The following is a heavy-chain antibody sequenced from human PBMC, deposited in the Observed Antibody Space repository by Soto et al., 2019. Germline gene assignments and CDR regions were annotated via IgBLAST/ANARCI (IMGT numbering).Heavy chain of an antibody. V-gene: IGHV4-59*01. CDR2: IYYSGST. CDR3: ARDLDGGSSFYMDV. D-gene: IGHD2-15*01. J-gene: IGHJ6*03. Sequence: SETLSLTCTVSGGSIGSYYWSWVGQRPGKGLEWIGYIYYSGSTNYNPSLKSRVTISVDTSKNQFSLKLSSVTAADTAVYYCARDLDGGSSFYMDVWGKGTTVTVSS. CDR1: GGSIGSYY.